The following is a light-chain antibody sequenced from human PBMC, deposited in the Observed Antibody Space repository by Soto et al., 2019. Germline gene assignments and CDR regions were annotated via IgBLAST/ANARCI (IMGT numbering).Light chain of an antibody. J-gene: IGLJ1*01. CDR1: SSDVGGYDY. CDR2: EVS. Sequence: QSALAQPASVSGSPGQSITISCTGTSSDVGGYDYVSWYQLHPGKAPKLMVFEVSNRPSGLSYRFSGSKSGNTASLTISGLQAEDEADYFCSSYSISTAYLFGTGTKGTVL. CDR3: SSYSISTAYL. V-gene: IGLV2-14*01.